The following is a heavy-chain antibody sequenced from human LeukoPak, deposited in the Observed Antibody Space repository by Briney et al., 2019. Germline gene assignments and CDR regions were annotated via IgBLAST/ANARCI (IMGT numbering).Heavy chain of an antibody. Sequence: ASVKVSCEASGYTFTGYYMHWVRQAPGQGLEWMGWINPNSGGTNYAQKFQGRVTMTRDTSISTAYMELSRLRSDDTAVYYCARVGITMVRGVMYNWFDPWGQGTLVTVSS. CDR1: GYTFTGYY. CDR3: ARVGITMVRGVMYNWFDP. CDR2: INPNSGGT. D-gene: IGHD3-10*01. V-gene: IGHV1-2*02. J-gene: IGHJ5*02.